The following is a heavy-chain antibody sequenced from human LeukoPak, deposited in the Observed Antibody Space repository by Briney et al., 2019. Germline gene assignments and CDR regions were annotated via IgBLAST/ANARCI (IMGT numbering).Heavy chain of an antibody. CDR1: GFTVSSNY. J-gene: IGHJ4*02. V-gene: IGHV3-66*01. CDR3: ARAPYSYGPYYFDY. D-gene: IGHD5-18*01. Sequence: PGGSLRLSCAASGFTVSSNYMSWVRQAPGKGLEWVSVIYSGGSTYYADSVKGRFTISRDNSKNTLYLQMNSLRAEDTAVYYCARAPYSYGPYYFDYWSQGTLVTVSS. CDR2: IYSGGST.